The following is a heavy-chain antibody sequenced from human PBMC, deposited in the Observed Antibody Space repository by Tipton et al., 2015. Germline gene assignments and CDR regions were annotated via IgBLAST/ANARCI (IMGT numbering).Heavy chain of an antibody. D-gene: IGHD4-23*01. CDR3: ARARGRHGGLFDS. CDR2: IQYSGGT. J-gene: IGHJ4*02. Sequence: LRLSCAASGFTFSNAWMNWVRQAPGKGLEWIGYIQYSGGTNYNPSLESRVSMSVDTSKTQFSLEMRSVTATDTAVYYCARARGRHGGLFDSWGQGTLVTVSS. V-gene: IGHV4-59*01. CDR1: GFTFSNAW.